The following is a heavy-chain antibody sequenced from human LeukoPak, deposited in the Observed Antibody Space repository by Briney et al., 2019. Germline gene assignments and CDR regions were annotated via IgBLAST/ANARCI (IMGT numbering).Heavy chain of an antibody. D-gene: IGHD3-3*01. Sequence: SVKVSCKASGGTFSSYAISWVRQAPGQGLEWMGGITPIFGTANYAQKFQGRVTITADESTSTAYMELSSLRSEDTAVYYCARERPPPNDFWSGSVLPSDPWGQGTLVTVSS. V-gene: IGHV1-69*01. CDR2: ITPIFGTA. CDR3: ARERPPPNDFWSGSVLPSDP. J-gene: IGHJ5*02. CDR1: GGTFSSYA.